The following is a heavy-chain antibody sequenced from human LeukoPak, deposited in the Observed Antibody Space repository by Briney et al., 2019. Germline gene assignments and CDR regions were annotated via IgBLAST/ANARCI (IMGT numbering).Heavy chain of an antibody. J-gene: IGHJ4*02. D-gene: IGHD6-19*01. CDR3: ASGRTGYSSRFDY. CDR1: GYSFTSYW. CDR2: IYPGDSDT. Sequence: KPGESLKISCKGSGYSFTSYWIGWVRQMPGKGVEWMGIIYPGDSDTRYRPSFQGQVTISADKSISTAYQQWSSLKASDTAMYYCASGRTGYSSRFDYWGQGTLVTVSS. V-gene: IGHV5-51*01.